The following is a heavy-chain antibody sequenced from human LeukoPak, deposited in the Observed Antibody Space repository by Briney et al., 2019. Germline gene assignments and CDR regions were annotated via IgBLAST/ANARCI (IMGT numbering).Heavy chain of an antibody. D-gene: IGHD5-18*01. CDR1: GIFGSYV. V-gene: IGHV1-69*13. CDR2: IIPVSGST. CDR3: AKEGNTALVTGYFDL. J-gene: IGHJ2*01. Sequence: SVKVSCKASGIFGSYVISWVRQAPGQGLEWMGGIIPVSGSTHYAQKFQGRLTITADESTSTVYMEMSSLRSEDTAMYYCAKEGNTALVTGYFDLWGRGTLVIVSA.